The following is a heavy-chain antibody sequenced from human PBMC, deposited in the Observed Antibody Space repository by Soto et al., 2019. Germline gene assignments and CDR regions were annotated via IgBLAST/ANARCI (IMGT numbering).Heavy chain of an antibody. CDR1: GFTFSSYG. CDR2: IWYDGSNK. D-gene: IGHD1-26*01. Sequence: GSLRLSCAASGFTFSSYGMHWVRQAPGKGLEWVAVIWYDGSNKYYADSVKGRFTISRDNSKNTLYLQMNSLRAEDTAVYYCARDGRRHIASYYYYYYGMDVWGQGTTVTVSS. J-gene: IGHJ6*02. V-gene: IGHV3-33*01. CDR3: ARDGRRHIASYYYYYYGMDV.